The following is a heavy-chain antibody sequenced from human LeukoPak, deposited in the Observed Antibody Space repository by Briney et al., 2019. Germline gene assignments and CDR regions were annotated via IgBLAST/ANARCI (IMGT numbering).Heavy chain of an antibody. CDR2: IKRDGSEK. J-gene: IGHJ4*02. Sequence: GGSLRLSCAASGFTFRSYWVTWVRQAPGKGLDWVANIKRDGSEKYYVDSVKGRFTISRDNAKNSLYLQMNSLRVEDTGIYFCARGSTFGGVISDFWGQGTLVTVSS. V-gene: IGHV3-7*03. D-gene: IGHD3-16*02. CDR3: ARGSTFGGVISDF. CDR1: GFTFRSYW.